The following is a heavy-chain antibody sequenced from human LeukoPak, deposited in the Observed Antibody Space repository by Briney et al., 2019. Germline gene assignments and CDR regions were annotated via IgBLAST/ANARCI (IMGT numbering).Heavy chain of an antibody. CDR3: ARDLVHGDDFDY. CDR2: INPNSGGT. D-gene: IGHD4-17*01. V-gene: IGHV1-2*06. Sequence: ASVKVSCKASGYTFTGYYMHWVRQAPGQGLEWMGRINPNSGGTNYAQKFQGRVTMTRDTSISTAYMELSRLRSDDTAVYYCARDLVHGDDFDYWGQGTLVTVSS. J-gene: IGHJ4*02. CDR1: GYTFTGYY.